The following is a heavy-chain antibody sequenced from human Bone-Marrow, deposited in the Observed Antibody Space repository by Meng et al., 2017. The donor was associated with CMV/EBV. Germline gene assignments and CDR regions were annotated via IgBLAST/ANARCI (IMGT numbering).Heavy chain of an antibody. CDR2: IDWNGGNT. CDR1: GFSFGDYA. Sequence: GGSLRLSCAASGFSFGDYAMSWVRQAPGKGLQWVSGIDWNGGNTGYADSVKGRFTISRDNAKNSLVLQMNSLRAEDTAFYYCARVDNAYYYYGVDVWGQGNTVTFSS. CDR3: ARVDNAYYYYGVDV. D-gene: IGHD1-1*01. V-gene: IGHV3-20*04. J-gene: IGHJ6*02.